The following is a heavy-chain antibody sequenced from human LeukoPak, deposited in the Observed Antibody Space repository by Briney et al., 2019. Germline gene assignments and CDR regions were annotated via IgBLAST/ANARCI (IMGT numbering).Heavy chain of an antibody. J-gene: IGHJ4*02. CDR2: IKSKTDGGTT. CDR1: GFTFSNAW. V-gene: IGHV3-15*01. D-gene: IGHD2-15*01. CDR3: TTTFIVVVVAATAYNY. Sequence: PGGSLRLSCAASGFTFSNAWMSWVRQAPGKGLEWVGRIKSKTDGGTTDYAAPVKGRFTISRDDSKNTLYLQMNSLKTEDTAVYYCTTTFIVVVVAATAYNYWGQGTLVTVSS.